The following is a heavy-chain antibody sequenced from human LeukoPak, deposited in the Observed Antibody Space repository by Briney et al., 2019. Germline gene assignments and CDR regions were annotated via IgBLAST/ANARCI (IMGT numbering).Heavy chain of an antibody. CDR3: ARETYGDNEYYFDY. CDR2: ISSSSSYI. V-gene: IGHV3-21*01. Sequence: GGSLRLSCAASGFTFSSYAMSWVRQAPGKGLEWVSSISSSSSYIYYADSVRGRFTISRDNAKSSLYLQMNSLRAEDTAVYYCARETYGDNEYYFDYWGQGTLVTVSS. J-gene: IGHJ4*02. CDR1: GFTFSSYA. D-gene: IGHD4-17*01.